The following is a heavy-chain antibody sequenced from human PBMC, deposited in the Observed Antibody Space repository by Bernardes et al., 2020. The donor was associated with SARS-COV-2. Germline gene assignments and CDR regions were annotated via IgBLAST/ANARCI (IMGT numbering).Heavy chain of an antibody. D-gene: IGHD5-18*01. Sequence: SKTLSLTCTVSGGSVSSGSYYWVWIRQPPGKGLEWIGSIYYSGSTHYNPSLKSRVTISVDTSKNQFSLRLRSVTAADTAVYYCARQVDTSLDWYFDVWGRGTLVTVSS. CDR3: ARQVDTSLDWYFDV. J-gene: IGHJ2*01. CDR1: GGSVSSGSYY. V-gene: IGHV4-39*01. CDR2: IYYSGST.